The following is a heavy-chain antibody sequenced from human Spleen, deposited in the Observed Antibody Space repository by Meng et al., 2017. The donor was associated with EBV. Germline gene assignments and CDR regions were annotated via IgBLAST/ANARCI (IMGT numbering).Heavy chain of an antibody. V-gene: IGHV2-5*02. CDR3: ARLQRGYSGYDYYYFDS. CDR2: IYWDDDK. D-gene: IGHD5-12*01. CDR1: GFSLSTSGVG. J-gene: IGHJ4*02. Sequence: ITLKESCPTLVNPTQTLTLTCTFSGFSLSTSGVGVGWIRQPPGKALEWLALIYWDDDKRYSPSLKSRLTITKDTSKNQVVLTMTNMDPVDTATYYCARLQRGYSGYDYYYFDSWGQGTLVTVSS.